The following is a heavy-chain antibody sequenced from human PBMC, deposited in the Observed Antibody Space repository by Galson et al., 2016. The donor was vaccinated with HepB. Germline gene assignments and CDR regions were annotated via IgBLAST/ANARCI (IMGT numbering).Heavy chain of an antibody. CDR3: GRSSHYDASSGFSDC. Sequence: TLSLTCTVSGGSISSGSYYWSWIRQPAGKGLEWIGLIYTDGRSNYDPSPKSRVTMAVDTSKNKVSMTLSSVTAADTAVYYCGRSSHYDASSGFSDCWGQGTQVTVSS. CDR1: GGSISSGSYY. J-gene: IGHJ4*02. D-gene: IGHD3-22*01. V-gene: IGHV4-61*02. CDR2: IYTDGRS.